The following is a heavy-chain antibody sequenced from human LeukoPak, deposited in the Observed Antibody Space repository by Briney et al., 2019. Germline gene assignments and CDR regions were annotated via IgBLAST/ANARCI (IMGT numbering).Heavy chain of an antibody. J-gene: IGHJ4*02. V-gene: IGHV3-64*01. CDR2: ISSNGGST. D-gene: IGHD5-24*01. CDR3: ARRGDGYNRPFDY. Sequence: GGSLRLSCAASGFTFSSYAMHWVRQAPGKGLEYVSAISSNGGSTYYANSVKGRFTISRDNSKNTLYLQMGSLRAEDMAVYYCARRGDGYNRPFDYWGQGTLVTVSS. CDR1: GFTFSSYA.